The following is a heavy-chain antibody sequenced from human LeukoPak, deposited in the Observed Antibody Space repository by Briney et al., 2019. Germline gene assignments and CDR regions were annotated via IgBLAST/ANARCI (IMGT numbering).Heavy chain of an antibody. D-gene: IGHD1-26*01. CDR3: ARGGNIVGAAIHDY. CDR1: GGSFSGYY. V-gene: IGHV4-34*01. CDR2: INHSGST. Sequence: SETLSLTCAVYGGSFSGYYWSWIRQPPGKGMEWIGEINHSGSTNYNPSLKSRVTISVDTSKNQFSLKLSSVTAADTAVYYCARGGNIVGAAIHDYWGQGTLVTVSS. J-gene: IGHJ4*02.